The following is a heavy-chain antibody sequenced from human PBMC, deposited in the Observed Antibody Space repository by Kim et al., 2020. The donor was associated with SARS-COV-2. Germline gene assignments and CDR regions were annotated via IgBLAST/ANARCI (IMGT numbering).Heavy chain of an antibody. V-gene: IGHV3-23*01. Sequence: GGSLRLSCAASGFTFSSYAMNWVHQAPGKGLEWVSSIDGSGSGTYYASSVKGRFTISRDNSKNTLFLQMNTLRAEDTAVYYCAKAYSAYWYFDYWGQGTLVTVSS. CDR1: GFTFSSYA. CDR2: IDGSGSGT. CDR3: AKAYSAYWYFDY. D-gene: IGHD6-13*01. J-gene: IGHJ4*02.